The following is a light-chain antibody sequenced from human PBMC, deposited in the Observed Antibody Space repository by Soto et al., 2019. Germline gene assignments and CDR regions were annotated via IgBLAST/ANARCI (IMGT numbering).Light chain of an antibody. Sequence: QSALTQPPSVSGAPGQRVTISCTGSSSNIGAGYDVHWYQQLPGTAPKLLIYANNIRPSGVPGRFSGSKSGTSASLAITGLQAEDEADYYCQPYDSSLSGYVFGTGTKVTVL. J-gene: IGLJ1*01. CDR3: QPYDSSLSGYV. V-gene: IGLV1-40*01. CDR1: SSNIGAGYD. CDR2: ANN.